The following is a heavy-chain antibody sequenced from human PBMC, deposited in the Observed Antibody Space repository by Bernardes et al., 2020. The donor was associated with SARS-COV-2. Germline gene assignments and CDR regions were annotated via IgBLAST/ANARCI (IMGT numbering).Heavy chain of an antibody. D-gene: IGHD3-10*01. J-gene: IGHJ4*02. V-gene: IGHV1-2*02. CDR1: GYTFTDYY. CDR2: INANSGGT. Sequence: ASVKVSCKASGYTFTDYYIHWVRQAPGQGLEWMGWINANSGGTNYAQKFQGRVTMTRDTSISTAYMELSRLRSDDTAVYYCARDSTVSWFGSDYWGQGTLVTVSS. CDR3: ARDSTVSWFGSDY.